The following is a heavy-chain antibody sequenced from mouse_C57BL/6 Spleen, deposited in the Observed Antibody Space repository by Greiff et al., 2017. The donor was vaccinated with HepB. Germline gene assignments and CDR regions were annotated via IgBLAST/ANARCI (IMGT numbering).Heavy chain of an antibody. V-gene: IGHV5-4*01. CDR2: ISDGGSYT. Sequence: EVMLVESGGGLVKPGGSLKLSCAASGFTFSSYAMSWVRQTPEKRLEWVATISDGGSYTYYPDNVQGRFTISRDNAKNNLYLQMSHLKSEDTAMYYCARDVDLLLPYYFDYWGQGTTLTVSS. CDR3: ARDVDLLLPYYFDY. J-gene: IGHJ2*01. D-gene: IGHD1-1*01. CDR1: GFTFSSYA.